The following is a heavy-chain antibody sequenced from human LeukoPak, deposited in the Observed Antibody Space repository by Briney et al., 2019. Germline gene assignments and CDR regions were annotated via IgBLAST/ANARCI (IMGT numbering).Heavy chain of an antibody. CDR3: ARGGITGTTGYYYYGMDV. Sequence: GASVKVSCKASGYTFTSYDINWVRQATGQGLEWVGWMNPNSGNTGYAQKFQGRVTMTRNTSISTAYMELSSLRSEDTAVYYCARGGITGTTGYYYYGMDVWGQGTTVTVSS. CDR1: GYTFTSYD. J-gene: IGHJ6*02. CDR2: MNPNSGNT. V-gene: IGHV1-8*01. D-gene: IGHD1-7*01.